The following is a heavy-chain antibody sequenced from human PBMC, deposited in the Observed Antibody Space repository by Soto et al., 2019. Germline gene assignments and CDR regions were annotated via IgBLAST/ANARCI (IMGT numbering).Heavy chain of an antibody. V-gene: IGHV3-23*01. D-gene: IGHD3-9*01. J-gene: IGHJ5*02. CDR2: ISGGGGST. Sequence: GGSLRLSCAASGFTFTSYAMSWVRQAPGKGLEWVSGISGGGGSTYYAASVKGRFTISRDNSKSTLYLQMNSLGAEDTAVYYCAKAGGYDILTGYRSRFDPWGQGTRVTVSS. CDR3: AKAGGYDILTGYRSRFDP. CDR1: GFTFTSYA.